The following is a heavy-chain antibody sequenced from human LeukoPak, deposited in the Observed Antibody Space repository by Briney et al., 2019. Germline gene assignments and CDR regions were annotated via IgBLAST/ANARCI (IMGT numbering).Heavy chain of an antibody. D-gene: IGHD3-10*01. J-gene: IGHJ5*02. CDR2: IYYSGST. CDR3: ARLSVRGNWFDP. Sequence: SETLSLTCTVSGGSISSYYWSRIRQPPGKGLEWIGYIYYSGSTNYNPSLKSRVTISVDTSKNQFSLKLSSVTAADTAVYYCARLSVRGNWFDPWGQGTLVTVSS. CDR1: GGSISSYY. V-gene: IGHV4-59*01.